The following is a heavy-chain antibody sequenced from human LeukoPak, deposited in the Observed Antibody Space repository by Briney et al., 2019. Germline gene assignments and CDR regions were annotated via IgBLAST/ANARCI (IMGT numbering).Heavy chain of an antibody. V-gene: IGHV4-39*01. CDR2: IYYSGST. CDR3: ASLYSSSWYFFDY. J-gene: IGHJ4*02. Sequence: PSGTLSLTCTVSGDSISSSSYYWGWIRQPPGKGLEWIGSIYYSGSTYYNPSLKSRVTISVDTSKNQFSLKLSSVTAADTAVYYCASLYSSSWYFFDYWGQGTLVTVSS. CDR1: GDSISSSSYY. D-gene: IGHD6-13*01.